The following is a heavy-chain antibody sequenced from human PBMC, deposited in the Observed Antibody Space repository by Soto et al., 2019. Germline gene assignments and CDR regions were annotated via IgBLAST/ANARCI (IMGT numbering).Heavy chain of an antibody. J-gene: IGHJ5*02. CDR1: GGSISSGGYY. D-gene: IGHD6-13*01. CDR3: ARQIRDSSSWYGWFDP. CDR2: IYYSGST. V-gene: IGHV4-31*03. Sequence: QVQLQESGPGLVKPSQTLSLTCTVSGGSISSGGYYWSWIRQHPGKGLEWIGYIYYSGSTYYNPSLKSRVTISVDTSKNQFSLKLSSVTAADTAVYYCARQIRDSSSWYGWFDPWGQGTLVTVSS.